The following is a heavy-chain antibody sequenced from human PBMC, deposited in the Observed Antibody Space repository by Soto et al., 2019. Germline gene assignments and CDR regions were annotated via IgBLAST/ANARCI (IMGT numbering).Heavy chain of an antibody. J-gene: IGHJ6*02. D-gene: IGHD6-6*01. Sequence: QVQLVQSGAEVKNHGSSVKVSCKTSGGTFSNDAISWVRQAPGQGLEWMGGIIPIYGTTHYAQKFQDRVKLTADESTGTAYMELSSLRSEDTGVYYCARDAMGTLVGGMDVWGQGTTVNVSS. CDR1: GGTFSNDA. V-gene: IGHV1-69*01. CDR2: IIPIYGTT. CDR3: ARDAMGTLVGGMDV.